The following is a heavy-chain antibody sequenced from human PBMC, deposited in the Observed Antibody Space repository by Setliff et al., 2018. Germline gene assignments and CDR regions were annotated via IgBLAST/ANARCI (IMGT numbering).Heavy chain of an antibody. CDR1: GYTFTGYY. V-gene: IGHV1-2*06. CDR3: ARSNSDILTRNWFDP. D-gene: IGHD3-9*01. CDR2: INPNSGGT. J-gene: IGHJ5*02. Sequence: GASVKVSCKASGYTFTGYYMHWVRQAPGQGLEWMGRINPNSGGTNYAQKFQGRVTMTRDTSISTAYMELSRLRSDDTAVYYCARSNSDILTRNWFDPWGQGTLVTVSS.